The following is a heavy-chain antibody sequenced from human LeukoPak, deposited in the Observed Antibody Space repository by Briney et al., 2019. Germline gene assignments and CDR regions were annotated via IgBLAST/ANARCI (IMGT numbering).Heavy chain of an antibody. D-gene: IGHD4-17*01. CDR1: GFTFSSYD. V-gene: IGHV3-13*01. J-gene: IGHJ3*02. CDR2: IGTAGDT. CDR3: ARAYGDLGTDAFDI. Sequence: GGSLRLSCAASGFTFSSYDMHWVRHATGKGLEWVSAIGTAGDTYYPGSVKGRFTISRENAKNSLYLQMNSLRAGDTAVYYCARAYGDLGTDAFDIWGQGTMVTVSS.